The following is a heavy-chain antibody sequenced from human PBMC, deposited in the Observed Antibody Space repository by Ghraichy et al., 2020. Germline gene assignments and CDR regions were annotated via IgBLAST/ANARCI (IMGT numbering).Heavy chain of an antibody. CDR2: IWYDGSNK. J-gene: IGHJ4*02. CDR1: GFTFSSYG. Sequence: LSLTCAASGFTFSSYGMHWVRQAPGKGLEWVAVIWYDGSNKYYADSVKGRFTISRDNSKNTLYLQMNSLRAEDTAVYYCARDRVTTSLDYWGQGTLVTVSS. CDR3: ARDRVTTSLDY. V-gene: IGHV3-33*01. D-gene: IGHD4-17*01.